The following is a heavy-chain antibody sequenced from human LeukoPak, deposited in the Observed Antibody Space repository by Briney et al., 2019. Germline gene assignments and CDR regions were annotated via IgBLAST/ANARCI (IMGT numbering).Heavy chain of an antibody. CDR3: AKPPGYNTKWFSGRFFDS. Sequence: GGSLRLSCAASGFTFSNAWMSWVRQAPGKGLEWVGRIKSKTDGGTTDYAAPVKGRFTISRDDSKNTLYLQMNSLKTEHTAVYYCAKPPGYNTKWFSGRFFDSWGQGTLVAVSS. V-gene: IGHV3-15*01. J-gene: IGHJ4*02. CDR2: IKSKTDGGTT. CDR1: GFTFSNAW. D-gene: IGHD3-22*01.